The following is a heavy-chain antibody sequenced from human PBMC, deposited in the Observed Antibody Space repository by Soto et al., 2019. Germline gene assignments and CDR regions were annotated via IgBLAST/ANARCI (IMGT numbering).Heavy chain of an antibody. CDR2: ISGSSSYI. D-gene: IGHD1-26*01. J-gene: IGHJ5*02. V-gene: IGHV3-21*01. Sequence: GGSLRLSCAASGFTFSSYSMNWVRQAPGKGLEWVSSISGSSSYIYYADSVKGRFTISRDNAKNSLYLQMNSLRAEDTAVYYCAREGGSYGWFDPWGQGTLVTVSS. CDR3: AREGGSYGWFDP. CDR1: GFTFSSYS.